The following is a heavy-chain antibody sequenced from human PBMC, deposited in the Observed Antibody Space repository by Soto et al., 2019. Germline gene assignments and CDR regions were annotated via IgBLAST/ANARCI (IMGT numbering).Heavy chain of an antibody. CDR3: AKIAFSGDHGYYYYGMDV. V-gene: IGHV3-23*01. J-gene: IGHJ6*02. Sequence: GGSMRLSWAASGVTSSSYARSWVRQAPGKGLEWVSAISGSGGSTYYADSVKGRFTISRDNSKNTLYLQMNSLRAEDTAVYYCAKIAFSGDHGYYYYGMDVWGQGTTVTVSS. D-gene: IGHD4-17*01. CDR2: ISGSGGST. CDR1: GVTSSSYA.